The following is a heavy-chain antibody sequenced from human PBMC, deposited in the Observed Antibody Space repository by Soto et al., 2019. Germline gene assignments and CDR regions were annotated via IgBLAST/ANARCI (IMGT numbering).Heavy chain of an antibody. CDR2: TLSDGSNN. CDR3: ARGGGSGGNGWFDP. D-gene: IGHD6-19*01. J-gene: IGHJ5*02. V-gene: IGHV3-30-3*01. Sequence: GGSLRLSCGASGFTFSSYAIHWVRQAPGKGLEWVAVTLSDGSNNFYADSVKGRFTISRDNSKNTVYLQMNSLRPEDAAVYFCARGGGSGGNGWFDPWGQGTLVTVSS. CDR1: GFTFSSYA.